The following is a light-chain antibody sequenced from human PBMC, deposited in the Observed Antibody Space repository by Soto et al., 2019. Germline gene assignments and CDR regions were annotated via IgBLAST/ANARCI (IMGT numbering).Light chain of an antibody. V-gene: IGKV1-27*01. CDR3: QKYNNAPYT. CDR1: QGISSH. CDR2: AAS. Sequence: DIQMTQSPSSLSASVGDRVTITCRASQGISSHLAWYQQKPGKVPKLLIYAASTLRSGVPSRFSGSGFGTDFTLPISSLQPEDVATYYCQKYNNAPYTFGQGTKLEIK. J-gene: IGKJ2*01.